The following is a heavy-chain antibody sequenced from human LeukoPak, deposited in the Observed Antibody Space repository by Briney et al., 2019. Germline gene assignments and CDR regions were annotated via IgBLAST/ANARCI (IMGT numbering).Heavy chain of an antibody. J-gene: IGHJ4*02. Sequence: SETLSLTCTVSGGSISSYYWSWIRQPAGKGLEWIGRIYTSGTTHYNPSLKSRVTMSVDMSTRQISLKLSSVTAADTAVYYCARAVGGDGSGSLWGPGTLVTVSS. CDR1: GGSISSYY. CDR2: IYTSGTT. D-gene: IGHD3-10*01. CDR3: ARAVGGDGSGSL. V-gene: IGHV4-4*07.